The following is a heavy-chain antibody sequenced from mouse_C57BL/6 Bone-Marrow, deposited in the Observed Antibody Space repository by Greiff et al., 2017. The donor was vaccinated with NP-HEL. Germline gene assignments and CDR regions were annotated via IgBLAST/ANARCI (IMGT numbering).Heavy chain of an antibody. J-gene: IGHJ2*01. CDR2: IDPETGGT. Sequence: QVQLQQSGAELVRPGASVTLSCKASGYTFTDYEMHWVKQTPVHGLEWIGAIDPETGGTAYNQKFKGKAILTADKSSSTAYMELRSLTSEDSAVYYCTREGITTVVAHYFDYGGQGTTLTVSS. CDR3: TREGITTVVAHYFDY. CDR1: GYTFTDYE. V-gene: IGHV1-15*01. D-gene: IGHD1-1*01.